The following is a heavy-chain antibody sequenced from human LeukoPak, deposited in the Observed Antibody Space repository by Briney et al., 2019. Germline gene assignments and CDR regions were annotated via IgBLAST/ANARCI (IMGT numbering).Heavy chain of an antibody. V-gene: IGHV3-23*01. CDR3: AKFTSIQVSGWMTYFDY. CDR1: GFTVSSNY. CDR2: ISSTGYTT. J-gene: IGHJ4*02. Sequence: QAGGSLRLSCAASGFTVSSNYMSWVRQAPGQGLEWVSAISSTGYTTYYADSLKGRFTISRDNSKNTLYLQMNSLRAEDTAVYYCAKFTSIQVSGWMTYFDYWGQGTLVTVSS. D-gene: IGHD6-19*01.